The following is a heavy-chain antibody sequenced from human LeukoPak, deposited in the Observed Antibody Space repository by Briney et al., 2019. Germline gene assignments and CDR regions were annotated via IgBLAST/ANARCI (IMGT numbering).Heavy chain of an antibody. J-gene: IGHJ4*02. V-gene: IGHV3-7*01. CDR2: INQDGSAK. Sequence: GGSLRLSCAASGFTFGSYAMSWVRQAPGKGLEWVANINQDGSAKYYVDSVKGRFTISRDNAKNSLYLQMNSLRAEDTAVYYCARVTLTGYYAFDYWGQGTLVTVSS. CDR3: ARVTLTGYYAFDY. D-gene: IGHD3-9*01. CDR1: GFTFGSYA.